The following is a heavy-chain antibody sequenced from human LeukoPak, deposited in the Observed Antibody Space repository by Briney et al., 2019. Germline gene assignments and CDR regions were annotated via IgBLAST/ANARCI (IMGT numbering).Heavy chain of an antibody. D-gene: IGHD5-12*01. CDR1: GGSISSYY. Sequence: SETLSLTCTVSGGSISSYYWSWIRQPPGKGLEWIGYIYYSGSTNYNPSLKSRVTISVDTSKNQFSLKLSSVTAADTAVYYCARDVAFLYGMDVWGQGTTVTVSS. CDR2: IYYSGST. V-gene: IGHV4-59*01. CDR3: ARDVAFLYGMDV. J-gene: IGHJ6*02.